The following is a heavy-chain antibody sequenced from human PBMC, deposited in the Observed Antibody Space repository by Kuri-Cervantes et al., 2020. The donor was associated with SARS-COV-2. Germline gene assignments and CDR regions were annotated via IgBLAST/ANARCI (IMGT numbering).Heavy chain of an antibody. CDR3: ARTKSGYYFSAFDI. CDR1: GFTFSSYA. J-gene: IGHJ3*02. V-gene: IGHV3-30-3*01. CDR2: ISYDGSNK. D-gene: IGHD3-3*01. Sequence: LSLTCAASGFTFSSYAMRWVRQAPGKGLEWVAVISYDGSNKYYADSVKGRFTISRDNSKNTLYLQMNSLRAEDTAVYYCARTKSGYYFSAFDIWGQGTMVTVSS.